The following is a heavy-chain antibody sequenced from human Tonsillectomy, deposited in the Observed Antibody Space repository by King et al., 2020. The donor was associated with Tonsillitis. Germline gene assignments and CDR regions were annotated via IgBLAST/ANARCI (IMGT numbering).Heavy chain of an antibody. J-gene: IGHJ5*02. D-gene: IGHD1-7*01. CDR3: AKDRGQIWNYGAS. CDR2: IRGGAGGT. CDR1: GFTLSSYG. Sequence: VQLVESGGDLVQPGGSLRLSCATSGFTLSSYGLSWVRQAPGKGLEWVSAIRGGAGGTYYADSVKGRFTISRDSSENMLYLQMNSLRAEDTAVYYCAKDRGQIWNYGASWGQGTLVTVSS. V-gene: IGHV3-23*04.